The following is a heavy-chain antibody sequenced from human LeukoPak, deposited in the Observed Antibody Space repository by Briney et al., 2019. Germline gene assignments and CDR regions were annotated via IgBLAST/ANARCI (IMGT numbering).Heavy chain of an antibody. CDR1: GFTFSSYS. Sequence: GGSLRLSCAASGFTFSSYSMNWVRQAPGKGLEWVSSISSSSYYIYYADSVKGRFTISRDNSKNTLYLQMNSLRAEDTAVYYCARVSSSGYYGGTLDYWGQGTLVTVSS. D-gene: IGHD3-22*01. V-gene: IGHV3-21*01. CDR2: ISSSSYYI. CDR3: ARVSSSGYYGGTLDY. J-gene: IGHJ4*02.